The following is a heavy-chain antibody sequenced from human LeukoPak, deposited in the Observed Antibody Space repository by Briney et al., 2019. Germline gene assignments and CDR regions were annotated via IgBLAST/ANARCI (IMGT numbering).Heavy chain of an antibody. V-gene: IGHV7-4-1*02. CDR3: ARKSQSSFDY. CDR2: INTNTGNP. J-gene: IGHJ4*02. CDR1: GYSFTSYA. Sequence: ASVKVSCKASGYSFTSYAMNWVRQAPGQELEWMGWINTNTGNPTYAQGFTGRFVFSLDTSVSTAYLQISILKAEDTAVYYCARKSQSSFDYWGQGTLVTVSS. D-gene: IGHD3-16*02.